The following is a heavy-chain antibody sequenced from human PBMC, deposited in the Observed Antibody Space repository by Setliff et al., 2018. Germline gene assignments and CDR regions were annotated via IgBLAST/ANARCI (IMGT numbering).Heavy chain of an antibody. D-gene: IGHD4-17*01. CDR1: GYTFTSHY. Sequence: ASVKVSCKASGYTFTSHYMHWVRQAPGLGLEWMGTINPSSGRTSYAQKFQGRVTMTRDTSTSTVYMDMSSLRSEDTAVYYCARGGLTYGDYVFNYWGQGTLVTVSS. V-gene: IGHV1-46*01. CDR2: INPSSGRT. J-gene: IGHJ4*02. CDR3: ARGGLTYGDYVFNY.